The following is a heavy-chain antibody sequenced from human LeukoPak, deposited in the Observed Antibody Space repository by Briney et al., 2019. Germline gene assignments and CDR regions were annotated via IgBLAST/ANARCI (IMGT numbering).Heavy chain of an antibody. Sequence: GGSLRLSCAASGFIFSRYGMHWVRQAPGKGLEWVAVIWYDGSKKYYADSVKGRFTISRDNSKNTLYLQIISLRAEDTAVYYCARGFGELSLGFDYWGQGTLATVSS. CDR1: GFIFSRYG. CDR2: IWYDGSKK. CDR3: ARGFGELSLGFDY. D-gene: IGHD3-10*01. J-gene: IGHJ4*02. V-gene: IGHV3-33*01.